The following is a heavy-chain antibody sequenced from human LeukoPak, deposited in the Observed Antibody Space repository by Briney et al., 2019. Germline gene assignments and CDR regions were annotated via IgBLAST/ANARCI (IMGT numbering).Heavy chain of an antibody. D-gene: IGHD6-6*01. J-gene: IGHJ4*02. Sequence: SETLSLTCTVSGGSISSSSYYWGWIRQPPGKGLEWIGSIYYSGSTYYNPSLKSRVTISVDTSKNQFSLKLSSVTAADTAVYYCARSYSSSPVSAFVYWGQGTLVTVSS. CDR3: ARSYSSSPVSAFVY. CDR1: GGSISSSSYY. CDR2: IYYSGST. V-gene: IGHV4-39*01.